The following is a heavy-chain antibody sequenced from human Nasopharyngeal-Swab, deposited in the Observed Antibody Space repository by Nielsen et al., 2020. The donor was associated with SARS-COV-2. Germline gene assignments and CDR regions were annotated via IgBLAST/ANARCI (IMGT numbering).Heavy chain of an antibody. CDR2: IWYDGSNK. Sequence: GESLKISCAASGFTFSSYGMHWVRQAPGKGLEWVAVIWYDGSNKYYADSVKGRFTISRDNSKNTLYLQMNSLRAEDTAVYYCARDPIVVVVAATGWFDPWGQGTLVTVSS. J-gene: IGHJ5*02. CDR3: ARDPIVVVVAATGWFDP. D-gene: IGHD2-15*01. CDR1: GFTFSSYG. V-gene: IGHV3-33*01.